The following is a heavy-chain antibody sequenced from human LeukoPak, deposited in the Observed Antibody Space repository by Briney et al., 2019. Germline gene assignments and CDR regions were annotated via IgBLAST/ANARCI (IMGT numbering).Heavy chain of an antibody. D-gene: IGHD3-10*01. CDR3: AKDPLVRGVTYDY. CDR2: ISGSGGST. V-gene: IGHV3-23*01. CDR1: GFTFSSYA. J-gene: IGHJ4*02. Sequence: PGGSLRLSCAASGFTFSSYAMSWVRQAPGKGLEWVSTISGSGGSTYYADSVKGRFTISRDNSKNTLYLQMNSLRAEDTAVYYCAKDPLVRGVTYDYWGQGTLVTVSS.